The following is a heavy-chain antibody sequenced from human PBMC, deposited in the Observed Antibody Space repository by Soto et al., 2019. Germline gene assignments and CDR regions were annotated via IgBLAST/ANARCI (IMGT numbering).Heavy chain of an antibody. Sequence: ASXKVSCKASGYTFTSYGISWVRQAPGQVLEWMGWISAYNGNTNYAQKLQGRVTMTTDTSTSTAYMELRSLRFDDTAVYYCARGYCSSTSCLVLRWFDPWGQGTLVTVSS. CDR1: GYTFTSYG. J-gene: IGHJ5*02. CDR3: ARGYCSSTSCLVLRWFDP. CDR2: ISAYNGNT. V-gene: IGHV1-18*01. D-gene: IGHD2-2*01.